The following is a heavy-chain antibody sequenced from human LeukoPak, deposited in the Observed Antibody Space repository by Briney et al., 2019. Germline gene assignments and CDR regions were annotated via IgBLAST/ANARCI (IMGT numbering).Heavy chain of an antibody. V-gene: IGHV1-18*01. J-gene: IGHJ4*02. CDR1: GYTFTSYG. Sequence: WASVKVSCKASGYTFTSYGINWVRQAPGQGLEWMGWISAYNGNTNYAQKLQGRVTMTTDTSTSTAYMELRSLRSDDTAVYYCARDMGIAVAGTADFDYWGQGTLVTVSS. D-gene: IGHD6-19*01. CDR2: ISAYNGNT. CDR3: ARDMGIAVAGTADFDY.